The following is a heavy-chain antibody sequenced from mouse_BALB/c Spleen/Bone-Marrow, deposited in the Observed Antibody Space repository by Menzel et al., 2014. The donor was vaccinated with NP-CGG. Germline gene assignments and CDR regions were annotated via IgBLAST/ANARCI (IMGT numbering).Heavy chain of an antibody. J-gene: IGHJ1*01. Sequence: EVMLVESGGGLVQPGGSLRLSCETSGFTFTDYYMSWVRQPPGKALEWLGFIRNKAKGYTTDYSASVKGRFIISRDNSQSISYLQMNTLRAEDSATYYCARDENVGIYWYFDVWGAGTTVTVSS. CDR1: GFTFTDYY. CDR2: IRNKAKGYTT. CDR3: ARDENVGIYWYFDV. V-gene: IGHV7-3*02.